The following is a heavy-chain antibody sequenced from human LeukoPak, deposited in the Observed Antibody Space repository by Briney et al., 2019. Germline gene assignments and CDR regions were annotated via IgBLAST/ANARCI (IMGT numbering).Heavy chain of an antibody. D-gene: IGHD4-23*01. CDR1: GFTLSSFW. CDR2: IDTDGSFT. CDR3: IRGTVVAPGNDY. J-gene: IGHJ4*02. V-gene: IGHV3-74*01. Sequence: GGSLRLSRAASGFTLSSFWMHWVRQATGKGLVWVSRIDTDGSFTSYADSVRGRFTISRDKAPNTFYLQFSSLRAEDTAPCCGIRGTVVAPGNDYGGRGTGVSVP.